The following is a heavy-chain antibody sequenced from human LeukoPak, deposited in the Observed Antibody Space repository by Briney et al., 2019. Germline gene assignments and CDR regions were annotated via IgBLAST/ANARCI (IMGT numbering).Heavy chain of an antibody. CDR1: SDSISSSTSY. D-gene: IGHD3-9*01. Sequence: PSETLSLTCTVSSDSISSSTSYWGWIRQPPGKGLEYIGSIFYSGATYYNPSLKSRVTLSVDMSKNQFSLKLSSVTAADTAVYYCARLDKRAHNTFDIWGQGTMVTVSS. J-gene: IGHJ3*02. CDR2: IFYSGAT. CDR3: ARLDKRAHNTFDI. V-gene: IGHV4-39*01.